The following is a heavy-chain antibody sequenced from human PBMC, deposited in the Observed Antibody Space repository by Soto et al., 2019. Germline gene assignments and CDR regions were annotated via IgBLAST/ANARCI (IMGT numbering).Heavy chain of an antibody. Sequence: EVQLEESGGDLVQPGGSLRLSCAASGFTLSAYWMTWVRQAPGKGLEWVANINRDGSKKSYLVSVRGRFTISRDNVGNSLYLQMDSLRADETALYYCARDVSPGSSSLYLDAFDIWGQGTMVTVSS. CDR3: ARDVSPGSSSLYLDAFDI. CDR1: GFTLSAYW. D-gene: IGHD6-13*01. V-gene: IGHV3-7*05. CDR2: INRDGSKK. J-gene: IGHJ3*02.